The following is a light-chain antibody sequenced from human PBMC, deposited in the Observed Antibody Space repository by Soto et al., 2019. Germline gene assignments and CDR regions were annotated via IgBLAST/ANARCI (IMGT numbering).Light chain of an antibody. CDR3: QQAHSFPIT. Sequence: DIQMTQSPSSVSASVGDRVTITCRASQYVSSWLAWYQQKPGIAPKLLISSASTLQSGEPPRFSGSGSGTDFTLTICSLQPEDFAVYYCQQAHSFPITFGQGTRLEIK. V-gene: IGKV1-12*01. CDR2: SAS. CDR1: QYVSSW. J-gene: IGKJ5*01.